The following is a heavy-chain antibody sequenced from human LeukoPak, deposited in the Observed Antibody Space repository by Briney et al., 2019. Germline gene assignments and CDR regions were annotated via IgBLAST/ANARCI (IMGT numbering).Heavy chain of an antibody. Sequence: GASVKVSCKVSVYTLTELSMHWVRQAPGEGLEWMGGFDPEDGETIYAQKFQGRVTMTEDTSTDTAYMELSSLRSEDTAVYYCATGDYGDYAFDYWGQGTLVTVSS. J-gene: IGHJ4*02. V-gene: IGHV1-24*01. CDR1: VYTLTELS. CDR3: ATGDYGDYAFDY. CDR2: FDPEDGET. D-gene: IGHD4-17*01.